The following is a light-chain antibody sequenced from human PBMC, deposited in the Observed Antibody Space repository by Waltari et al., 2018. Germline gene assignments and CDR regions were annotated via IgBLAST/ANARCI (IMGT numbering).Light chain of an antibody. J-gene: IGLJ3*02. V-gene: IGLV2-23*02. CDR1: NSDVGRYNL. CDR3: CSYAGSFTWV. Sequence: QSAPTQPASVSGSPGQSITIPCTGTNSDVGRYNLVSWYQQHPDKAPKLIIYDVTERPSGVSDRLSDSKSGNTASLTISGLQAEDEADYYCCSYAGSFTWVFGGGTKLTVL. CDR2: DVT.